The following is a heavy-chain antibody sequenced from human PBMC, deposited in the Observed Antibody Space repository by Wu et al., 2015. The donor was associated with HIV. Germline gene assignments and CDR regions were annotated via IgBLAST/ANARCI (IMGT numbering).Heavy chain of an antibody. Sequence: QVQLVQSGAEVKKPGASVKVSCKASGYTFTSYGISWVRQAPGQGLEWMGWISAYNGNTNYAQKLQGRVTMTTDTSTSTAYMELRSLRSDDTAVYYCARDLLRGYYYDSSGYTFFDIWGQGTMVTVSS. CDR1: GYTFTSYG. D-gene: IGHD3-22*01. V-gene: IGHV1-18*01. CDR3: ARDLLRGYYYDSSGYTFFDI. CDR2: ISAYNGNT. J-gene: IGHJ3*02.